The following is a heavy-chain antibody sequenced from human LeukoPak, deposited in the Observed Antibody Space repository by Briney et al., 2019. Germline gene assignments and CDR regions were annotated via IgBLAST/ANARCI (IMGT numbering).Heavy chain of an antibody. CDR2: MNPNSGNT. CDR3: AREVAGAGNWFDP. J-gene: IGHJ5*02. CDR1: GYTFTSYD. V-gene: IGHV1-8*01. D-gene: IGHD7-27*01. Sequence: ASVKVSCKASGYTFTSYDINWVRQATGQGLERMGWMNPNSGNTGYAQKFQGRVTMTRNTSISTAYMELSSLRSEDTAVYYCAREVAGAGNWFDPWGQGTLVTVSS.